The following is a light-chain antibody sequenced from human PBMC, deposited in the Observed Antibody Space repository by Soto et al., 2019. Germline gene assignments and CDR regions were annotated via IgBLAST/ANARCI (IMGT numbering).Light chain of an antibody. CDR2: GAS. V-gene: IGKV3D-15*01. CDR3: QQYNNWPPT. CDR1: QSVSGN. J-gene: IGKJ1*01. Sequence: EIVMTQSPATLSVSPGERATLSCRASQSVSGNLAWYQQKPGQAPRLLIYGASTRATGIPARFSGSGSGTEYTPTIISLQSEDFAVDYCQQYNNWPPTFGQGTKVEIK.